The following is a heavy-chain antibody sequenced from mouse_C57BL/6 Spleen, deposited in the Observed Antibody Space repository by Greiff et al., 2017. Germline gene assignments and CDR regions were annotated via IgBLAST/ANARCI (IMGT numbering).Heavy chain of an antibody. J-gene: IGHJ4*01. D-gene: IGHD1-1*01. CDR2: IHPNSGST. CDR1: GYTFTSYW. CDR3: ARRGFYYHGSSYDYYAMDY. Sequence: QVQLQQPGAELVKPGASVKLSCKASGYTFTSYWMHWVKQRPGQGLEWIGMIHPNSGSTNYNEKFKSKATLTVDKSSSTAYMQLSSLTSEDSAVYYCARRGFYYHGSSYDYYAMDYWGQGTSVTVSS. V-gene: IGHV1-64*01.